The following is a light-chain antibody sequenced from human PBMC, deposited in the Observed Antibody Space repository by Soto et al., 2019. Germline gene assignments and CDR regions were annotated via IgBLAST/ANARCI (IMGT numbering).Light chain of an antibody. V-gene: IGKV3-15*01. CDR3: HQYNNWPPIT. Sequence: EIVMTQSPATLSVSPGERATLSCRASQSVSSNLAWYQQKPGQASRLLIYGASTRATGIPARFSGSGSGTDFTLTISDVQPEDFALYYCHQYNNWPPITFGQGTRLEIK. J-gene: IGKJ5*01. CDR2: GAS. CDR1: QSVSSN.